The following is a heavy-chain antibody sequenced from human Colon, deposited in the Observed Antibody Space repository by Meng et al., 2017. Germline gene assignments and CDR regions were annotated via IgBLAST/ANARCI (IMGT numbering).Heavy chain of an antibody. Sequence: GQLQESVPGLVKPSQPLSITCTVSGGYISNGFFFWGWIRQHPLKGLEWIGSVSHTGSTSYNPSIQSLVTISRDTPKNQFSLNLTSVTAADTAVYFCARGSGTLRHFDYWGQGTLVTVSS. D-gene: IGHD1-26*01. CDR3: ARGSGTLRHFDY. CDR2: VSHTGST. J-gene: IGHJ4*02. V-gene: IGHV4-31*01. CDR1: GGYISNGFFF.